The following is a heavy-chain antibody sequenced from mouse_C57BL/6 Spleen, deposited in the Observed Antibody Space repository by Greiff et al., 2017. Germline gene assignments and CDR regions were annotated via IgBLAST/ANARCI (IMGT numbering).Heavy chain of an antibody. CDR2: IYPGSGNT. J-gene: IGHJ2*01. Sequence: QVHVKQSGPELVKPGASVKISCKASGYSFTSYYIHWVKQRPGQGLEWIGWIYPGSGNTKYNEKFKGKATLTADTSSSTAYMQLSSLTSEDSVVYYCASLTTVVYFDYWGQGTTLTVSS. D-gene: IGHD1-1*01. CDR3: ASLTTVVYFDY. CDR1: GYSFTSYY. V-gene: IGHV1-66*01.